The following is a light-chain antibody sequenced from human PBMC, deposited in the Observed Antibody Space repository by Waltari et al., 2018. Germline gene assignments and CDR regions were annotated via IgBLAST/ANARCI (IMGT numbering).Light chain of an antibody. J-gene: IGKJ2*01. Sequence: DIVMTQSPDYLAVSLGERATINCKSSQSVLYSSNNKKYLDWYQQKQGQPPKLLIYWASTRESGVPDRFSDSGSGTDFTLTISSLQAEYVSVYYCQQYYSTPQTFGQGTKLEI. CDR3: QQYYSTPQT. V-gene: IGKV4-1*01. CDR1: QSVLYSSNNKKY. CDR2: WAS.